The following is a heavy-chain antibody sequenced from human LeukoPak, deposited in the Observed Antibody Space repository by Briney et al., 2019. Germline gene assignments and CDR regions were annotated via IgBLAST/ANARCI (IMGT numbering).Heavy chain of an antibody. CDR2: IYYSGST. V-gene: IGHV4-59*01. D-gene: IGHD6-25*01. J-gene: IGHJ4*02. CDR3: ARHKRTTAAFDY. CDR1: GGSISSYY. Sequence: SETLSLTCTVSGGSISSYYWSWIRQPPGKGLEWIGYIYYSGSTNYNPSLKSRVTISVDTSKNQFSLKLSSVTAADTAVYYCARHKRTTAAFDYWGQGTLVTVSS.